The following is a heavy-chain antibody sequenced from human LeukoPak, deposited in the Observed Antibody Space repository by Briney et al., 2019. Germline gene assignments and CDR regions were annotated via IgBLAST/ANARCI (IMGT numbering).Heavy chain of an antibody. CDR2: INSGGSTI. CDR3: ARGDSCPTY. D-gene: IGHD2-15*01. Sequence: GGSLRLSCAASGFTFSSSEMNWVRQAPGKGLEWLSYINSGGSTIYYAGSVKGRITISRDNAKNSLYLQMHSLRAEDTAVYYCARGDSCPTYWGQGALVTVSS. CDR1: GFTFSSSE. J-gene: IGHJ4*02. V-gene: IGHV3-48*03.